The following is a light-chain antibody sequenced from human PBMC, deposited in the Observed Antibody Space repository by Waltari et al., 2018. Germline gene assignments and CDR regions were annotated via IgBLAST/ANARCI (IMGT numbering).Light chain of an antibody. CDR1: QAIRSY. J-gene: IGKJ1*01. Sequence: DIQMTQSPSSLSASVGDKVTITCRASQAIRSYLNWYQQKSGKAPKLLSFAASSLQSGVPLRFSGSGTGTDFTLTISSLQPEDFAIYYCQQSYSTPLPFGQGTKVEIK. V-gene: IGKV1-39*01. CDR2: AAS. CDR3: QQSYSTPLP.